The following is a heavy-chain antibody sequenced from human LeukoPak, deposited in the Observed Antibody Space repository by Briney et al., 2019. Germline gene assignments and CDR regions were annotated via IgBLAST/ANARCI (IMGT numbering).Heavy chain of an antibody. CDR3: ARDGSSGWYAGEAFDI. CDR1: GGSFSGYY. D-gene: IGHD6-19*01. CDR2: INHSGST. V-gene: IGHV4-34*01. J-gene: IGHJ3*02. Sequence: SETLSLTCAVYGGSFSGYYWSWIRQPPGKGLEWIGEINHSGSTNYNPSLNSRVTITVDTSKNQFSLKLSSVTAADTAVYYCARDGSSGWYAGEAFDIWGQGTMVTVSS.